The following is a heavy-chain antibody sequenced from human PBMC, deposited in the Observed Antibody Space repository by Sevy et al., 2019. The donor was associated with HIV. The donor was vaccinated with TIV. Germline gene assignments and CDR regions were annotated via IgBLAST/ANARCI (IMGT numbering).Heavy chain of an antibody. CDR1: GFTFSSYW. D-gene: IGHD2-2*01. Sequence: GESLKISCAASGFTFSSYWMSWVRQAPGKGLEWVANIKQDGSEKYYVDSVKGRFTISRDNAKNSLYLQMNSLRAEDTAVYYCARGAREYCISTSCYYYGMDVWGQGTTVTVSS. CDR2: IKQDGSEK. V-gene: IGHV3-7*01. CDR3: ARGAREYCISTSCYYYGMDV. J-gene: IGHJ6*02.